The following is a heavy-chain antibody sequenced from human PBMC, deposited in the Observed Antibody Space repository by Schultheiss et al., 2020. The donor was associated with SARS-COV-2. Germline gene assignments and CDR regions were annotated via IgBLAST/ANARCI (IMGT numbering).Heavy chain of an antibody. CDR3: ARDDRSYHGSGSFDY. CDR2: INHSGST. V-gene: IGHV4-34*01. CDR1: GGSISSYY. D-gene: IGHD3-10*01. Sequence: SQTLSLTYTVSGGSISSYYWSWIRQPPGKGLEWIGEINHSGSTNDNPSLKSRVTISVDTSKNQFSLNLSSVTAADTAVYYCARDDRSYHGSGSFDYWGQGTLVTVSS. J-gene: IGHJ4*02.